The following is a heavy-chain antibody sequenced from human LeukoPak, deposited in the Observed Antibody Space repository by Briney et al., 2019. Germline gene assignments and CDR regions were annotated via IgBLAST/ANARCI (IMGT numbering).Heavy chain of an antibody. CDR3: AREGPTASGPPDY. Sequence: ASVKVSCKAAGYTFTNYYMHWVRQAPGQGLEWMGIMNPSGGTTIYAQKFLGRVTMTTDTSTTTVYMELSSLRSEDTAVYYCAREGPTASGPPDYWGQGTLVTVSS. J-gene: IGHJ4*02. CDR2: MNPSGGTT. CDR1: GYTFTNYY. D-gene: IGHD3-10*01. V-gene: IGHV1-46*01.